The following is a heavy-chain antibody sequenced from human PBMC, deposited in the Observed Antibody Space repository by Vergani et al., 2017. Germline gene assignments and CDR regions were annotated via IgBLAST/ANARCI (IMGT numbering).Heavy chain of an antibody. J-gene: IGHJ4*02. CDR3: ARSVVTAYFDY. D-gene: IGHD2-21*02. Sequence: QVQLVESGGGVVQPGRSLRLSCAASGFTFSSYGMHWVRQAPGKGLEWVAVISYDGSNKYYADSVKGRFTISRDNSKNTLYLQMNSLRAEDTAVYYCARSVVTAYFDYWGQGTLVTVSS. CDR2: ISYDGSNK. CDR1: GFTFSSYG. V-gene: IGHV3-30*03.